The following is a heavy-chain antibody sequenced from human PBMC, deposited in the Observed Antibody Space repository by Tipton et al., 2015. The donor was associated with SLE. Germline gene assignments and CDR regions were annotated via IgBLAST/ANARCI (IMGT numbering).Heavy chain of an antibody. V-gene: IGHV3-23*01. CDR3: ARGAYDILTGYYDY. Sequence: SLRLSCAASGFTFSSYAMSWVRQAPGTGLEWVSAISGSGGSTYYADSVKGRFTISRDNAKNSLYLQMNSLRAEDTAVYYCARGAYDILTGYYDYWGQGTLVTVSS. CDR1: GFTFSSYA. J-gene: IGHJ4*02. CDR2: ISGSGGST. D-gene: IGHD3-9*01.